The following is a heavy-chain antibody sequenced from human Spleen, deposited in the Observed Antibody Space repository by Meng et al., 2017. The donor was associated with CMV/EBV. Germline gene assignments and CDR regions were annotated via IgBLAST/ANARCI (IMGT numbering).Heavy chain of an antibody. V-gene: IGHV4-34*01. Sequence: WAVYGGSFSGYYWSWIRQPPGKGLEWIGEINHSGSTNYNPSLKSRVTISVDTSKNQFSLKLSSVTAADTAVYYCARSRGYSYGRNDYWGQGTLVTVSS. CDR1: GGSFSGYY. D-gene: IGHD5-18*01. CDR3: ARSRGYSYGRNDY. J-gene: IGHJ4*02. CDR2: INHSGST.